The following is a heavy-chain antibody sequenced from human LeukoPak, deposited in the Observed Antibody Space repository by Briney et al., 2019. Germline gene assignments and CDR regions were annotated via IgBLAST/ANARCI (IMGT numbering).Heavy chain of an antibody. CDR3: ATSLIVVVPAAMIDYYYYGMDV. Sequence: APVKVSCKVSGYTLTELSMHWVRQAPGKGLEWMGGFDPEDGETIYAQKFQGRVTMTEDTSTDTAYMELSSLRSEDTAVYYCATSLIVVVPAAMIDYYYYGMDVWGQGTTVTVSS. D-gene: IGHD2-2*01. J-gene: IGHJ6*02. CDR2: FDPEDGET. CDR1: GYTLTELS. V-gene: IGHV1-24*01.